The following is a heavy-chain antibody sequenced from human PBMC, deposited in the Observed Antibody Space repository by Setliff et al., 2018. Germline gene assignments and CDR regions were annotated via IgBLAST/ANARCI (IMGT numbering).Heavy chain of an antibody. J-gene: IGHJ6*02. CDR3: ARGSGYLTSFYYYYYGMDV. CDR2: ISSSGSTI. V-gene: IGHV3-11*04. CDR1: GLTVSSSY. D-gene: IGHD5-12*01. Sequence: GGSLRLSCAASGLTVSSSYMSWVRQAPGKGLEWVSYISSSGSTIYYADSVKGRFTISRDNAKNSLYLQMNSLRAEDTAVYYCARGSGYLTSFYYYYYGMDVWGQGTTVTVSS.